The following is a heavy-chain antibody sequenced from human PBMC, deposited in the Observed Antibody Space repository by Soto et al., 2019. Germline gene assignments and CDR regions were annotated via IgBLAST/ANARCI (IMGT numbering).Heavy chain of an antibody. J-gene: IGHJ4*02. Sequence: VQLVQSGTEVKKPGASVKVSCKASGYTFLDFYIHWVRQAPGQGLEWMGFINPSGGGTTYAQQFQGRLPMTRDTSTSTVYMELISLTSEDTAIYYCARDKPFSADYWGQGTLVT. CDR3: ARDKPFSADY. V-gene: IGHV1-46*01. D-gene: IGHD3-3*02. CDR2: INPSGGGT. CDR1: GYTFLDFY.